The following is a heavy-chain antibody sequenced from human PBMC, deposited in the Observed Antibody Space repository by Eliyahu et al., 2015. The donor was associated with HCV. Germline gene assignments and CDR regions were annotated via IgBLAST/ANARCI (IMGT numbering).Heavy chain of an antibody. CDR2: MNPNSGNT. CDR1: GYTFTSYD. D-gene: IGHD2-21*01. Sequence: EVKKPGASVKVSCKASGYTFTSYDINWVRQATGQGLEWMGWMNPNSGNTGYAQKFQGRVTMTRNTSISTAYMELSSLRSEDTAVYYCARAISHRYYYYGMDVWGQGTTVTVSS. V-gene: IGHV1-8*01. J-gene: IGHJ6*02. CDR3: ARAISHRYYYYGMDV.